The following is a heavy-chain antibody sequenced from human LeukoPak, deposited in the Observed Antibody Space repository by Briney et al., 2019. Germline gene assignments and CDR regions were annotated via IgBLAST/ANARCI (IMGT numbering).Heavy chain of an antibody. CDR3: ASRSYYYDSSGLFDY. Sequence: SQTLSLTCAISGDSVSSNSAAWNWIRQSPSRGLEWLGRTYYRSKWYNDYAVSVKSRITINPDTSKNQFPLQLNSVTPEDTAVYYCASRSYYYDSSGLFDYWGQGTLVTVSS. J-gene: IGHJ4*02. D-gene: IGHD3-22*01. CDR2: TYYRSKWYN. V-gene: IGHV6-1*01. CDR1: GDSVSSNSAA.